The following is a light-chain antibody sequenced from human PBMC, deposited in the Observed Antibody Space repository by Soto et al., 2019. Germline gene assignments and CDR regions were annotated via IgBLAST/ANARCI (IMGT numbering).Light chain of an antibody. CDR1: QSVSSSY. CDR3: QQYCSSRVT. V-gene: IGKV3-20*01. CDR2: GAS. Sequence: EIVLTQSPGTLSLSPGERATLSCRASQSVSSSYLVWYQQKPGQAPRLLIYGASSRATGIPDRFSGRGSGTDFTLTISRLEPEDFAVYYCQQYCSSRVTFGPGTKVDIK. J-gene: IGKJ3*01.